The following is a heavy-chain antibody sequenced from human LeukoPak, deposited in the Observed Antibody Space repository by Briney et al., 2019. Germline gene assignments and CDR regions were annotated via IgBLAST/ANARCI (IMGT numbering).Heavy chain of an antibody. CDR2: IKKDGSVI. CDR3: AGDEGWTFDI. Sequence: GGSLRLSCAASRFSFSTHWMSWFRQAPGKGLEWVALIKKDGSVIHYVDSVKGRFTISRDNAKNSLSLQMNSLRADDTAVYYCAGDEGWTFDIWGQGTKVTVSS. J-gene: IGHJ3*02. D-gene: IGHD5-24*01. CDR1: RFSFSTHW. V-gene: IGHV3-7*01.